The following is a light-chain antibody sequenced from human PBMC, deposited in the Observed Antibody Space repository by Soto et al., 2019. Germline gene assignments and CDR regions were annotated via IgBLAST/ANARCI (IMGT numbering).Light chain of an antibody. Sequence: DIQLTQSPSFLSASVGDTVTITCRASQGMSTYLAWYQQKPGKVPKLLIRSASTLQSGVPPRFSGGGSGTEFTLTISTLQPDDSGIYYWQQFNGYQLAFGGGTNVEIK. J-gene: IGKJ4*01. V-gene: IGKV1-9*01. CDR1: QGMSTY. CDR2: SAS. CDR3: QQFNGYQLA.